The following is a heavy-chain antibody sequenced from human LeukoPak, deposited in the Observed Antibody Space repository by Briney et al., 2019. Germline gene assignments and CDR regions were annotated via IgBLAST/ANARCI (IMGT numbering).Heavy chain of an antibody. J-gene: IGHJ3*02. CDR2: IKSKTDGGTT. Sequence: GGSLRLSCAASGFTFTNAWMSWVRQAPGKGLEWVGRIKSKTDGGTTDYAAPVKGRFTISRDDSKNTLYLQMNSLKTEDTAVYYCTVSMTFGAFDIWGQGTMVTVSS. CDR1: GFTFTNAW. V-gene: IGHV3-15*01. CDR3: TVSMTFGAFDI. D-gene: IGHD2/OR15-2a*01.